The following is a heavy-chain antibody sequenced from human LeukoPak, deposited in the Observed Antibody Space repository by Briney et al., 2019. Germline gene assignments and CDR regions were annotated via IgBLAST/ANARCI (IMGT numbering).Heavy chain of an antibody. J-gene: IGHJ4*02. V-gene: IGHV3-7*01. CDR2: IKKDGSEK. CDR1: GFTLSSYW. D-gene: IGHD5-18*01. CDR3: ARDLLGVTGYTYGRGIDF. Sequence: GGSLRLSCTASGFTLSSYWMSWVRQAPGKGLEWVANIKKDGSEKYYVDSVKGRFTISRDNVKTSLYLQMNSLRAEDTAVYYCARDLLGVTGYTYGRGIDFWGQGTLVTVSS.